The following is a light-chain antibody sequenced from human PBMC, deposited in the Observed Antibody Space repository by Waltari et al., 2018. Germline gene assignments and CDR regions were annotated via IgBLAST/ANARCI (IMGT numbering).Light chain of an antibody. CDR1: QSVSRT. Sequence: IVLTPSPGTLFLSHGEGATLSCRASQSVSRTLAWYQQKPGQAPRPLIYGASRRATGIPDRFSGSGSGTDFSLTISRLEPDDSAVYFCQHYVSLPATFGQGTKVEIK. CDR2: GAS. J-gene: IGKJ1*01. V-gene: IGKV3-20*01. CDR3: QHYVSLPAT.